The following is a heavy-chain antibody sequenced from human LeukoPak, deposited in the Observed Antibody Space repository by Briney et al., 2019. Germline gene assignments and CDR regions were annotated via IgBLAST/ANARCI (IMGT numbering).Heavy chain of an antibody. CDR3: ARRYYYDSSGYDY. V-gene: IGHV4-39*07. CDR1: GGSISSSSYY. D-gene: IGHD3-22*01. Sequence: SETLSLTCTVSGGSISSSSYYWGWIRQPPGKGLEWIGSIYHSGSTNYNPSLKSRVTISVDKSKNQFSLKLSSVTAADTAVYYCARRYYYDSSGYDYWGQGTLVTVSS. CDR2: IYHSGST. J-gene: IGHJ4*02.